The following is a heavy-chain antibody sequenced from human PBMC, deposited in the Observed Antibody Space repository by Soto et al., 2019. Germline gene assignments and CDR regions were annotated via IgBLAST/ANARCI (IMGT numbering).Heavy chain of an antibody. CDR2: IKNKMEGGTT. V-gene: IGHV3-15*01. J-gene: IGHJ4*02. D-gene: IGHD2-8*01. CDR1: GFTLSNAW. Sequence: PVGPLRLSCAASGFTLSNAWVSWVRQAPGKGLEWGGRIKNKMEGGTTDYAAPVKGRFTISRDDSKSMLYLQINSLITDDTAVYYCASNWTFDCWGKGTLVTVSS. CDR3: ASNWTFDC.